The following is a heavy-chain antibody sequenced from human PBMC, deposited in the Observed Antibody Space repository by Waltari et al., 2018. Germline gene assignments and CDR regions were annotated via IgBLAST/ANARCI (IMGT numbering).Heavy chain of an antibody. CDR1: GGSFSGYY. J-gene: IGHJ4*02. Sequence: QVQLQQWGAGLLKPSETLSLTCAVYGGSFSGYYWSWIRQPPGKGLEWIGEINHSGSTNYHPSLKSRVTISVDTSKNQFSLKLSSVTAADTAVYYCARRRADFWSGGSFDYWGQGTLVTVSS. CDR3: ARRRADFWSGGSFDY. D-gene: IGHD3-3*01. V-gene: IGHV4-34*01. CDR2: INHSGST.